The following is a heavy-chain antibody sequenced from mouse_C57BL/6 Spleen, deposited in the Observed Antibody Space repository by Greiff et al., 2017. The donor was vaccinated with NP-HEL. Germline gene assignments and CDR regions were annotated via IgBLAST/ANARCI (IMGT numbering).Heavy chain of an antibody. V-gene: IGHV5-17*01. CDR1: GFTFSDYG. CDR3: ARGRLRFAY. D-gene: IGHD3-2*02. Sequence: VQLKESGGGLVKPGGSLKLSCAASGFTFSDYGMHWVRQAPEKGLEWVAYISSGSSTIYYADTVKGRFTISRDNAKNTLFLQMTSLRSEDTAMYYCARGRLRFAYWGQGTLVTVSA. CDR2: ISSGSSTI. J-gene: IGHJ3*01.